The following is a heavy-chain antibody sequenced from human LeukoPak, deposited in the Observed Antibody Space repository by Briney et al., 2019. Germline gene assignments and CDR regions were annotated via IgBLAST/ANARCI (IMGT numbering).Heavy chain of an antibody. V-gene: IGHV3-21*01. D-gene: IGHD3-10*01. CDR1: GFTFSSYS. CDR2: ISSSSSYI. CDR3: ARTTYYYGSGTYYECDY. Sequence: GGSLRLSCAASGFTFSSYSMNWVRQAPGKGLEWVSSISSSSSYIYYADSVQGRFTISRDNAKNSLYLQMNSLRAEDTAVYYCARTTYYYGSGTYYECDYWGQGTLVTVSS. J-gene: IGHJ4*02.